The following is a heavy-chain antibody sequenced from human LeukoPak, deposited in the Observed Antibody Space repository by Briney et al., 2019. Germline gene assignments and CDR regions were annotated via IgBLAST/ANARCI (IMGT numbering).Heavy chain of an antibody. CDR1: GFTFSSYA. CDR3: AKNVESDY. Sequence: SGGSLRLSCAASGFTFSSYAMSWVRQAPGKGLEWVSAISGSATSTSYANSVKGRFTISRDNSKNTLYLQMNSLRAEDTAIYYCAKNVESDYWGQGTLVTVSS. D-gene: IGHD1-1*01. J-gene: IGHJ4*02. CDR2: ISGSATST. V-gene: IGHV3-23*01.